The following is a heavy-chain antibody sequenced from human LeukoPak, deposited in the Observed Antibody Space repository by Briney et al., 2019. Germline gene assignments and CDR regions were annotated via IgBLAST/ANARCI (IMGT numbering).Heavy chain of an antibody. CDR1: GYTFTGYY. D-gene: IGHD3-9*01. V-gene: IGHV1-18*04. Sequence: ASVKVSCKASGYTFTGYYMHWVRQAPGQGLEWMGWISAYNGNTNYAQKLQGRVTMTTDTSTSTAYMELRSLRSDDTAVYYCARDGDYDILTGYYLSPLFDYWGQGTLVTVSS. J-gene: IGHJ4*02. CDR3: ARDGDYDILTGYYLSPLFDY. CDR2: ISAYNGNT.